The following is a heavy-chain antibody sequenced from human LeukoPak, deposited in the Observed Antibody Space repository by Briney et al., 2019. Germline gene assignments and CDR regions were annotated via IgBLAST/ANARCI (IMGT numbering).Heavy chain of an antibody. CDR3: ARNPEVLRFLEWLSQPYYFDY. D-gene: IGHD3-3*01. CDR2: IKQDGXEK. J-gene: IGHJ4*02. Sequence: VRQAPGXGLEWVANIKQDGXEKYYVDSVKGRFTISRDNAKNSLYLQMNSLRAEDTAVYYCARNPEVLRFLEWLSQPYYFDYWGQGTLVTVSS. V-gene: IGHV3-7*01.